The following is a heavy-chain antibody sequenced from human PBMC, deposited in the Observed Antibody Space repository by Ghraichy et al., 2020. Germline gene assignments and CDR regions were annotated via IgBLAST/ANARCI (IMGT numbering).Heavy chain of an antibody. D-gene: IGHD3-3*01. J-gene: IGHJ4*02. V-gene: IGHV4-34*01. CDR2: INHSGST. CDR3: ARGGGDILRFLDY. Sequence: SETLSLTCAVYGGSFSGYYWSWIRQPPGKGLEWIGEINHSGSTNYNPSLKSRVTISVDTSKNQFSLKLSSVTAADTAVYYCARGGGDILRFLDYWGQGTLVTVSS. CDR1: GGSFSGYY.